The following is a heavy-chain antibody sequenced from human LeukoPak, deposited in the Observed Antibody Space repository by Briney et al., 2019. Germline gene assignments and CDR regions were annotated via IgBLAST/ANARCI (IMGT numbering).Heavy chain of an antibody. V-gene: IGHV3-23*01. Sequence: PGGSLRLSCAASGFTFSSNAMSWVRQAPGKGLEWVSAISGSGGSTYYADSVKGRFTISRDNSKNTLYLQMNSLRAEDTAVYYCAKDRTVTTPLKWFDPWGQGTLVTVSS. CDR3: AKDRTVTTPLKWFDP. J-gene: IGHJ5*02. D-gene: IGHD4-17*01. CDR1: GFTFSSNA. CDR2: ISGSGGST.